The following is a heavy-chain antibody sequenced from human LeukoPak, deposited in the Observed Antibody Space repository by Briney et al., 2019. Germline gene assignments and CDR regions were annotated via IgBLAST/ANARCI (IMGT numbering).Heavy chain of an antibody. CDR2: INHSGST. D-gene: IGHD6-19*01. Sequence: SETLSLTCAVYGGSFSGHYWSWIRQPPGKGLEWIGEINHSGSTNYNPSLKSRVTISVDTSKNQFSLKLSPVTAADTAVYYCARVRGSGWYFWFDPWGQGTLVTVSS. CDR1: GGSFSGHY. J-gene: IGHJ5*02. V-gene: IGHV4-34*01. CDR3: ARVRGSGWYFWFDP.